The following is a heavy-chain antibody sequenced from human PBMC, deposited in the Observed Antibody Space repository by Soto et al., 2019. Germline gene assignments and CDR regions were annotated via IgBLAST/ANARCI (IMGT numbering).Heavy chain of an antibody. Sequence: QVQLQESGPGLVNPSQTLSLTCTVSGGSMSSGDYYWSWIRQPPGKGLEWIGYISHSGNTYYNPSLRSRISLSVDTSKNQFSLQVTSVTAADTAVYYCVREVEYYSNSSNWFDPWGQGTLVAVSS. CDR3: VREVEYYSNSSNWFDP. J-gene: IGHJ5*02. D-gene: IGHD6-6*01. CDR2: ISHSGNT. V-gene: IGHV4-30-4*01. CDR1: GGSMSSGDYY.